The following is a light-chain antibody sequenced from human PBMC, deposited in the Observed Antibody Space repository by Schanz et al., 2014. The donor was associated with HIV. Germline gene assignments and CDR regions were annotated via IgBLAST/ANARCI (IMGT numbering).Light chain of an antibody. CDR1: SSNIGSNS. Sequence: QSVLTQPPSASVTPGQSVTISCSGGSSNIGSNSVYWYQQLPGTAPKLLIYKTSQRPSGIPDRFSGSKSGTSATLGITGLQTGDEADYYCGTWDSSLSAVVFGGGTKLTVL. CDR2: KTS. CDR3: GTWDSSLSAVV. V-gene: IGLV1-51*02. J-gene: IGLJ2*01.